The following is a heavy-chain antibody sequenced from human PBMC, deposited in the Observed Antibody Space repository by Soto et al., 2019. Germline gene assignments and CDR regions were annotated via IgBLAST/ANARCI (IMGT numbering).Heavy chain of an antibody. CDR1: GGSLSGYY. J-gene: IGHJ4*02. D-gene: IGHD2-15*01. CDR2: IKDGGRT. Sequence: QVQPQQWGAGLLKPSETLSLNCAANGGSLSGYYWSWIHQPPGKGLEWIGEIKDGGRTNYSPSLKSRATISSDTSNYALSLRLYSVTAADAGVYYCARGQGGVVASHWGQGNLVTLSS. V-gene: IGHV4-34*01. CDR3: ARGQGGVVASH.